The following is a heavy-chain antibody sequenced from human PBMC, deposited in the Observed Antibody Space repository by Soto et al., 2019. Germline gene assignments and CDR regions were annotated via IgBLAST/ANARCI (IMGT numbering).Heavy chain of an antibody. Sequence: ASVKVSCKASGYTFTGYYMHWVRQAPGQGLEWMGWINPNSGGTNYAQKFQGWVTMTRDTSISTAYMELSRLRSDDTAVYYCARGIGGLELKTYYFDYWGQGTLVTVSS. CDR2: INPNSGGT. D-gene: IGHD1-7*01. CDR3: ARGIGGLELKTYYFDY. V-gene: IGHV1-2*04. J-gene: IGHJ4*02. CDR1: GYTFTGYY.